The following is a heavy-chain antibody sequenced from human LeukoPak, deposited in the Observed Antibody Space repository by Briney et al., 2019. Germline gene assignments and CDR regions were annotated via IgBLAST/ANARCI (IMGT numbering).Heavy chain of an antibody. CDR2: IWYDGSNK. J-gene: IGHJ4*02. D-gene: IGHD3-16*01. V-gene: IGHV3-33*01. CDR1: GFTFSSYG. CDR3: ARGGRGKYYLDY. Sequence: GRSLRLSCAASGFTFSSYGMHWVRQAPGKGLEWVAVIWYDGSNKYYADSVKGRFTISRDNSKNTLYLQMNRLRAEDTAVYYCARGGRGKYYLDYWGQGTLVTVSS.